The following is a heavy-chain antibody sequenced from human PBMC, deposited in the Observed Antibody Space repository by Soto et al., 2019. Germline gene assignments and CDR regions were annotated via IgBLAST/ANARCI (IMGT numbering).Heavy chain of an antibody. Sequence: QVQLVQSGAEVKKPGASVKVSCKASGYTFIGYDINWGRQATGQGLEWMVWMNPKSGNTVYPQNCQGRVTMTRNTSISTAYMELNSLRSDDTAVYYCARGPNDILSYWGQGTLVTVSS. V-gene: IGHV1-8*01. J-gene: IGHJ4*02. CDR3: ARGPNDILSY. CDR1: GYTFIGYD. CDR2: MNPKSGNT. D-gene: IGHD3-9*01.